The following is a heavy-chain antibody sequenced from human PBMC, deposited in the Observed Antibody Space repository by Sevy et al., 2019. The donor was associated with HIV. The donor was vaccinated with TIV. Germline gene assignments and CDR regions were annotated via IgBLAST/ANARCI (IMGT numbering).Heavy chain of an antibody. V-gene: IGHV1-18*01. CDR2: ISAYNGNT. J-gene: IGHJ4*02. CDR1: GYTFTSYD. CDR3: ARGDGRDSYFFDS. Sequence: ASVKVSCKASGYTFTSYDISWVQQAPGQGLEWMGWISAYNGNTNYAQKLQGRVTMTTDTSTSTAYMELRSLRSDDTAVYYCARGDGRDSYFFDSGAREPWSPSPQ.